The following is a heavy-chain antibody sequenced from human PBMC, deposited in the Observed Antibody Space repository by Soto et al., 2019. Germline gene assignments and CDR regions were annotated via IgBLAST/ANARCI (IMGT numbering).Heavy chain of an antibody. V-gene: IGHV1-18*01. CDR3: ARVVPGAEAWFGP. Sequence: QGQLVQSGGEVKRPGASVKVACKTSGYTFSNYGITWVRQAPGRLLEWLGWISLYSDGTNYAQKFQGRVSMTTDTSTTTAYMELRSLRSDDTAFYFCARVVPGAEAWFGPWGQGTLCTVSS. J-gene: IGHJ5*02. D-gene: IGHD2-2*01. CDR2: ISLYSDGT. CDR1: GYTFSNYG.